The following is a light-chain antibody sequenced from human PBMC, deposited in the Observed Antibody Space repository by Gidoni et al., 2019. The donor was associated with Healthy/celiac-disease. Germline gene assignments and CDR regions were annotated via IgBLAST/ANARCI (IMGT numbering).Light chain of an antibody. Sequence: EIVLTQSPGTLSLSPGERATLSCRASQSVTNNYLAWYQQKPGQAPRLVIYDASNRATGIPDRCSGSGSGPDFTLTISRLEPEDFAFYYCQQAGSSPYTFGQGSKLEIK. CDR2: DAS. CDR3: QQAGSSPYT. V-gene: IGKV3-20*01. J-gene: IGKJ2*01. CDR1: QSVTNNY.